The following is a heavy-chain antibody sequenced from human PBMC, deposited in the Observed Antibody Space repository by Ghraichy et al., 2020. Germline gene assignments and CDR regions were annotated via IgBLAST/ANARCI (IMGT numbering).Heavy chain of an antibody. CDR3: ASAIEAPGINY. D-gene: IGHD6-13*01. V-gene: IGHV3-48*01. CDR2: ISVTSATI. Sequence: SCAASGFTFSTSSMNWVRQAPGKGLEWLSYISVTSATIYYADSVKDRFTISRDNARNSLYLQMNSLRAEDTAVYYCASAIEAPGINYWGRGTLVTVSS. J-gene: IGHJ4*02. CDR1: GFTFSTSS.